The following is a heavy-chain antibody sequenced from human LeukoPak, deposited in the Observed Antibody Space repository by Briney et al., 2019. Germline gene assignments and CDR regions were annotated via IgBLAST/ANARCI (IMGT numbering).Heavy chain of an antibody. J-gene: IGHJ4*02. CDR1: GYTFTGYY. Sequence: ASVKVSCKASGYTFTGYYMHWVRQAPGQGLEWMGIINPSGGSTSCAQKFQGRVTMTRDTSTSTVYMELSSLRSEDTAVYYCAGTKKGYQLLSLFDYWGQGTLVTVSS. V-gene: IGHV1-46*03. D-gene: IGHD2-2*01. CDR2: INPSGGST. CDR3: AGTKKGYQLLSLFDY.